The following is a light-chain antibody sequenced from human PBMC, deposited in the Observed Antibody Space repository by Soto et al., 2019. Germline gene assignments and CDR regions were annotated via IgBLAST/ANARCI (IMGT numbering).Light chain of an antibody. J-gene: IGLJ3*02. CDR2: EVT. CDR1: SSDVGGYNY. V-gene: IGLV2-8*01. CDR3: SSYAASNNFYFV. Sequence: QSALTQPPSASGSPGQSVTISCTGTSSDVGGYNYVSWYQQYPGRGPKLMIYEVTKRPSGVPDRFSGSKSGNTASLTVSGLHAEDEADYYCSSYAASNNFYFVFGGGTKLTVL.